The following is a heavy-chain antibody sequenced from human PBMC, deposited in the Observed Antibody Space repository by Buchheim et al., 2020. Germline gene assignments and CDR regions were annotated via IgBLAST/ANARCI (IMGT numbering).Heavy chain of an antibody. CDR3: ARRAVELDY. CDR1: GFPFLNFG. V-gene: IGHV1-18*01. CDR2: IATNTGET. Sequence: QVQLVQSGAELKKPGASVKVSCKATGFPFLNFGISWVRQAPGQGLEWMGYIATNTGETRYARNLRDRLLITTDSSTDTAFLELRSLTSDDTALYYCARRAVELDYWGQGTL. D-gene: IGHD6-19*01. J-gene: IGHJ4*02.